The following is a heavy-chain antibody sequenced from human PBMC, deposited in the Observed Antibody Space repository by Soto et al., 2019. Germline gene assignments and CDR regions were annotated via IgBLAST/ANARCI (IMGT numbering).Heavy chain of an antibody. V-gene: IGHV4-39*01. Sequence: SETLSITCSVSGASINNFAYYWGWIRQPPGKGLEWIGTVYYNENTYYNPSLKSRVAISVDTAKTQFSLNLRSVTAADTAIYFCARRERYYGSPGCFDPWGQGTLVTVSS. CDR1: GASINNFAYY. D-gene: IGHD3-10*01. CDR3: ARRERYYGSPGCFDP. CDR2: VYYNENT. J-gene: IGHJ5*01.